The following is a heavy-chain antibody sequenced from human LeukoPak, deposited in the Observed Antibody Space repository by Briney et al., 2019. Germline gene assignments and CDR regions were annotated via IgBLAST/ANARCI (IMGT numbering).Heavy chain of an antibody. D-gene: IGHD5-12*01. CDR1: GFTFSSYW. CDR3: ARDGSGDEFFDY. V-gene: IGHV3-7*03. CDR2: IKQDGSEK. J-gene: IGHJ4*02. Sequence: GGSLRLSCAASGFTFSSYWMSWVRQAPGKGLEWVANIKQDGSEKYYVDSVKGRFTISRDNAKNSLFLQMNSLRAEDTAVYYCARDGSGDEFFDYGGRGTLVTVYS.